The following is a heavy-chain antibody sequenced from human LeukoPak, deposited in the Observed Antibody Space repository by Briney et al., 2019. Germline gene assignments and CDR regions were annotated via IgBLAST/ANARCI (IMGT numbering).Heavy chain of an antibody. V-gene: IGHV3-48*02. CDR1: GFTFSTYI. CDR3: AKDLGSSSWYYFDY. D-gene: IGHD6-13*01. J-gene: IGHJ4*02. CDR2: ISGSSNTV. Sequence: PGGSLRLSCAASGFTFSTYIMNWVRQAPGKGLEWVSYISGSSNTVFYADSVRGRFTISRDNANNSLYLQMSSLRDEDTAVYYCAKDLGSSSWYYFDYWGQGTQVTVSS.